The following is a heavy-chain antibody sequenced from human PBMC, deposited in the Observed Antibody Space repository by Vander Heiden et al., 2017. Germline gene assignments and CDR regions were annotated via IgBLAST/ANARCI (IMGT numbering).Heavy chain of an antibody. Sequence: EVQLVAAGGGVVRSGESLRLSCAASGSTFADYGMSWVHQAPGKGLEWVSGIDWTGRKAIDGESLKGRISISRDNAENSLYLQINSLRGDDTAFYFCVRDRIVTTTDWYPDLWGRGTLVTVSS. J-gene: IGHJ2*01. CDR2: IDWTGRKA. D-gene: IGHD5-12*01. CDR3: VRDRIVTTTDWYPDL. V-gene: IGHV3-20*04. CDR1: GSTFADYG.